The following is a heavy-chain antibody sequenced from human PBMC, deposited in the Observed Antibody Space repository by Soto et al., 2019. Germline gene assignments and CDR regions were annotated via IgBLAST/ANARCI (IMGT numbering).Heavy chain of an antibody. D-gene: IGHD2-15*01. CDR1: GYTFTSYD. Sequence: ASVKVSCKASGYTFTSYDINWVRQATGQGLEWMGWMNPNSGNTGYAQKFQGRVTMTRNTSIITAYMELSSLRSEDTAVYYCARARGYCSGGSCYGDYYYYMDVWGKGTTVTVSS. J-gene: IGHJ6*03. CDR2: MNPNSGNT. CDR3: ARARGYCSGGSCYGDYYYYMDV. V-gene: IGHV1-8*01.